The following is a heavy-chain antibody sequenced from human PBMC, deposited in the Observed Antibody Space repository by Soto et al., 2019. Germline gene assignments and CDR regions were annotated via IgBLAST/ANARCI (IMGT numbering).Heavy chain of an antibody. D-gene: IGHD3-3*02. Sequence: QVQVLQSGAEVKKPGSSVKVSCKTSGGTFSTSAISWVRQAPGQGLEWMGGIMPIFRTADYAQKFQGRVTITADESTTTAYLELSSLRSEDTAVYYCARDKDRAQLGGNYYCIMDVWGQGTTVTVTS. CDR3: ARDKDRAQLGGNYYCIMDV. CDR1: GGTFSTSA. V-gene: IGHV1-69*12. J-gene: IGHJ6*02. CDR2: IMPIFRTA.